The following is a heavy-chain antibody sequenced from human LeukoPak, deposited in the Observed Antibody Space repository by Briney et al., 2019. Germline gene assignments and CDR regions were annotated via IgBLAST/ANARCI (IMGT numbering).Heavy chain of an antibody. CDR3: AKDPGFDFWGGYYVTYFDY. CDR2: ISWNSGSI. CDR1: GFTFDDYA. D-gene: IGHD3-3*01. V-gene: IGHV3-9*01. Sequence: SGGSLRLSCAASGFTFDDYAMHWVRQAPGKGLEWVSGISWNSGSIGYADSVKGRLTISRDNAKNSLYLQMNSLRAEDTALYYCAKDPGFDFWGGYYVTYFDYWGQGTLVTVSS. J-gene: IGHJ4*02.